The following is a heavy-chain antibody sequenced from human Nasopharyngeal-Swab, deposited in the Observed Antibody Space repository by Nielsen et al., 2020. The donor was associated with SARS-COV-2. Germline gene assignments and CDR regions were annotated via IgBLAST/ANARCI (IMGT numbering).Heavy chain of an antibody. Sequence: VRQMPGKGLEWMGRIDPSDSYTNYSPSFQGYVTISADKSISTAYLQWSSLKASDTAMYYCAASLGLGSYYYGSGDQSMDVWGQGTTVTVSS. CDR3: AASLGLGSYYYGSGDQSMDV. V-gene: IGHV5-10-1*01. J-gene: IGHJ6*02. D-gene: IGHD3-10*01. CDR2: IDPSDSYT.